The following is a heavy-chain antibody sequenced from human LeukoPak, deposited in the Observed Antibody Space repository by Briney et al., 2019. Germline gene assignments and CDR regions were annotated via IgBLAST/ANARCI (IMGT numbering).Heavy chain of an antibody. V-gene: IGHV4-31*03. CDR3: ERGVGYCSSTSCYEPASNWFDP. Sequence: PSQTLSLTCTVSGGSISSGGYYWSWIRQHPGKGLEWIGYIYYSGSTYYNPSLKSRVTISVDTSKNQFSLKLSSVTAADTAVYYWERGVGYCSSTSCYEPASNWFDPWGQGTLVTVSS. CDR2: IYYSGST. CDR1: GGSISSGGYY. D-gene: IGHD2-2*01. J-gene: IGHJ5*02.